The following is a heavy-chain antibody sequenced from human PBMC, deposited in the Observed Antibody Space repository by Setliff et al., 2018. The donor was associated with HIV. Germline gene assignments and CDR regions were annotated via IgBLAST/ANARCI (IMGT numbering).Heavy chain of an antibody. Sequence: SETLSLTCTVSGGSISSSSYYWGWIRQPPGKGLEWIGNIYYSGSTYYTPSLKSRVTISVDTSENQFSLRLNSVTAADTAVYYCARYRYYYDSSGYGRWFDPWGQGTLVTVS. J-gene: IGHJ5*02. D-gene: IGHD3-22*01. CDR3: ARYRYYYDSSGYGRWFDP. CDR1: GGSISSSSYY. CDR2: IYYSGST. V-gene: IGHV4-39*01.